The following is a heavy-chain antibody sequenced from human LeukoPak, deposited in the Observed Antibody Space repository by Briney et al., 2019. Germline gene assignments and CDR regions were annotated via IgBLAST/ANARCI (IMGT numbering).Heavy chain of an antibody. D-gene: IGHD2-2*01. CDR1: GGSISSSSYY. J-gene: IGHJ4*02. CDR2: IYYSGST. V-gene: IGHV4-39*07. CDR3: ARVGRSYCNNISCYDY. Sequence: SETLSLTCTVSGGSISSSSYYWGWVRQPPGKGLEWIGYIYYSGSTYYNPSLKSRVTISVYTSKKKFSLKMRSVSAADTAIYFCARVGRSYCNNISCYDYWAQGTQATVPS.